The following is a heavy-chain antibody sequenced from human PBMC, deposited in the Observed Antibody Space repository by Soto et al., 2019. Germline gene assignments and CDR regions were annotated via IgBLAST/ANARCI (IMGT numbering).Heavy chain of an antibody. CDR2: INAANGDT. CDR1: GYTFTSYG. V-gene: IGHV1-3*01. D-gene: IGHD5-12*01. J-gene: IGHJ6*02. Sequence: ASVKVSCKASGYTFTSYGIHWVRQAPGQRLEWMGWINAANGDTKYSPKFQGRVTITRDTSASTAYMELSSLRSEDTAVYYCARELRYMATPYTDSYYYYGMDVWGQGTTVTVSS. CDR3: ARELRYMATPYTDSYYYYGMDV.